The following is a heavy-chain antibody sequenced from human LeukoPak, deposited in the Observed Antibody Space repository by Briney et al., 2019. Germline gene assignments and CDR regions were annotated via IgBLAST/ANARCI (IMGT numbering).Heavy chain of an antibody. CDR1: GGSISSSSDY. V-gene: IGHV4-39*01. Sequence: PSDTLSLTYTVSGGSISSSSDYWRWVRRPRGKGLEWIESIWYNESTYYNPALKSRVTISVDTSKNQFSLQLSSVTAADTAVYYCASIAVAGTLDPWGQGTLVTVSS. CDR3: ASIAVAGTLDP. CDR2: IWYNEST. J-gene: IGHJ5*02. D-gene: IGHD6-19*01.